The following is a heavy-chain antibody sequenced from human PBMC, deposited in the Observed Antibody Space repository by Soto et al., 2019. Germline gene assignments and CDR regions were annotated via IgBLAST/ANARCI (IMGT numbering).Heavy chain of an antibody. J-gene: IGHJ4*02. CDR1: GYTFTSYA. CDR2: INAGNGNT. Sequence: QVQLVQSGAEVKKPGASVKVSCKASGYTFTSYAMHWVRQAPGQRLEWMGWINAGNGNTKYSQKFQGRVTITRDTSASTAYMELSSLRSEDTAVYYCARVRAAYDFWSGYSPPNLFDYWGQGTLVTVSS. V-gene: IGHV1-3*01. CDR3: ARVRAAYDFWSGYSPPNLFDY. D-gene: IGHD3-3*01.